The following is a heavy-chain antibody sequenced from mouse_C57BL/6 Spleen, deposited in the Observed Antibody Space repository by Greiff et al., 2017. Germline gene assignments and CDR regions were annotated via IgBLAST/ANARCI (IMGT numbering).Heavy chain of an antibody. CDR3: ARLGSSGLLAY. CDR2: INPSSGYT. Sequence: QVQLKESGAELARPGASVKMSCKASGYTFTSYTMHWVKQMPGQGLEWIGYINPSSGYTKYNQKFKDKATLTADKSSSTAYMQLSSLTSEDSAVYYCARLGSSGLLAYWGQGTLVTVSA. J-gene: IGHJ3*01. D-gene: IGHD1-3*01. CDR1: GYTFTSYT. V-gene: IGHV1-4*01.